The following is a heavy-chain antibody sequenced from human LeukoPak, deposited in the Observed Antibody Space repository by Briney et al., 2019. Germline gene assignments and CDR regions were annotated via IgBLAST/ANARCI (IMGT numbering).Heavy chain of an antibody. CDR1: GGTFSSYA. CDR3: ARIGYYDSSGYHYYMDV. D-gene: IGHD3-22*01. V-gene: IGHV1-69*06. Sequence: SVKVSCKASGGTFSSYAISWVRQAPGQGLEWMGGIIPIFGTANYAQKFQGRVTITADKSTSTAYMELSSLRSEDTAVYYCARIGYYDSSGYHYYMDVWGKGTTVTVSS. J-gene: IGHJ6*03. CDR2: IIPIFGTA.